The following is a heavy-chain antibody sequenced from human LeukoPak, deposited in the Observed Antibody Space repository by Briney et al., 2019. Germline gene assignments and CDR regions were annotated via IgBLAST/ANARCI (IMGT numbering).Heavy chain of an antibody. D-gene: IGHD3-10*01. V-gene: IGHV1-3*01. Sequence: ASVKVSCKPSGYTFTSYAMHWVRQAPGQRLEWMGWINAGNGDTKYSQKFQGRVTITRDTSASTAYMELSSLRSEDTAVYYCARVSKWFGELLNYWGQGTLVTVSS. J-gene: IGHJ4*02. CDR3: ARVSKWFGELLNY. CDR1: GYTFTSYA. CDR2: INAGNGDT.